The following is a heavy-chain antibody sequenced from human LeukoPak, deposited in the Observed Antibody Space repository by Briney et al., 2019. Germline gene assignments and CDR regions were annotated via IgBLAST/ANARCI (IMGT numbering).Heavy chain of an antibody. V-gene: IGHV4-39*07. J-gene: IGHJ4*02. CDR3: ARGVSDTYDLSTGSPLFFIDS. CDR2: LYYSVST. D-gene: IGHD3-9*01. CDR1: GGSITSTSY. Sequence: PSETLSLTCSVSGGSITSTSYWGWIRQPSGKGLEWIGTLYYSVSTYSTPSLKSRVTISVDTSKNQFSLKLSSVTAADTAVYYCARGVSDTYDLSTGSPLFFIDSWGPGTPVTVSS.